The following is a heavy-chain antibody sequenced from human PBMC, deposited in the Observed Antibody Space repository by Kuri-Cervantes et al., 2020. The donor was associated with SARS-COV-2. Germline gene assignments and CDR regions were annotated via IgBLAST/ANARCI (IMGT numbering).Heavy chain of an antibody. CDR2: ISTSGRTI. D-gene: IGHD3-10*01. J-gene: IGHJ6*02. Sequence: GESLKISCAASGFTFSSYEMNWVRQAPGKGLEWISYISTSGRTIYYADSLKGRFTISRDNAKNSLYLQMNSLRAEDTAVYYCARDLGGSGSYYTNYYYYYGMDVWGHGTTVTVSS. CDR3: ARDLGGSGSYYTNYYYYYGMDV. CDR1: GFTFSSYE. V-gene: IGHV3-48*03.